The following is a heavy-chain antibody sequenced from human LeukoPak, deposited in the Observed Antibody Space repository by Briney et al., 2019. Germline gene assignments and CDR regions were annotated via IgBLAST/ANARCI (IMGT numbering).Heavy chain of an antibody. Sequence: ASVKVSCKASGYTFTGYYMHWVRQAPGQGLEWMGIINPSGGSTSYAQKFQGRVTMTRDTSTSTVYMELSSLRSEDTAVYYCAREMYYDFWSGLGYNWFDPWGQGTLVTVSS. V-gene: IGHV1-46*01. J-gene: IGHJ5*02. CDR2: INPSGGST. D-gene: IGHD3-3*01. CDR1: GYTFTGYY. CDR3: AREMYYDFWSGLGYNWFDP.